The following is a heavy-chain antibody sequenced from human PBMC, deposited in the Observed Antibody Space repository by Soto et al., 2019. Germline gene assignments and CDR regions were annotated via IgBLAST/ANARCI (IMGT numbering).Heavy chain of an antibody. CDR3: ARGRHDIDY. Sequence: QVQLVQSGAEVKKPGASVKVSCKASGYTFTSYGISWVRQAPGQGLEWMGWISAYNGNTNYAQKLQGRVTMTTDTATSPAYMELRSLRSGDTDVSSCARGRHDIDYWGQGTLFTVSS. J-gene: IGHJ4*02. D-gene: IGHD1-1*01. V-gene: IGHV1-18*01. CDR1: GYTFTSYG. CDR2: ISAYNGNT.